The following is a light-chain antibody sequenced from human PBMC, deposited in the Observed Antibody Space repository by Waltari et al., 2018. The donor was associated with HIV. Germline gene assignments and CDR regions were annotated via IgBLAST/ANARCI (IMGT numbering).Light chain of an antibody. V-gene: IGKV3-11*01. CDR3: QQRSAWPLT. CDR1: QSISSH. CDR2: DTF. J-gene: IGKJ2*01. Sequence: EIVLTQSPATLSLSPGERATLSCRASQSISSHLAWFQQKRGQAPRLLIYDTFNRATGIPARISGSGSGTDFTLTISNLEPEDFAVYYCQQRSAWPLTFGQGTKLEIK.